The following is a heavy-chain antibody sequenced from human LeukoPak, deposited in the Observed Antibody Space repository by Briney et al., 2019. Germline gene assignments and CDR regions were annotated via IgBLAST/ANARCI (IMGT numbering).Heavy chain of an antibody. CDR3: ARRYSSGWYYFDY. D-gene: IGHD6-19*01. J-gene: IGHJ4*02. CDR2: IWYDGSNK. Sequence: EXXAVIWYDGSNKYYADSVKGRFTISRDNSKNTLYLQMNSLRAEDTAVYYCARRYSSGWYYFDYWGQGTLVTVSS. V-gene: IGHV3-33*01.